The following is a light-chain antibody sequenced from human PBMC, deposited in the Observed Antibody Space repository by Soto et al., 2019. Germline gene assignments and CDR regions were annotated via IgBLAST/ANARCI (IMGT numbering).Light chain of an antibody. CDR1: TSDVGGYNS. J-gene: IGLJ1*01. CDR3: CSFTTTTSYV. Sequence: QSVLAQPASVSGSPGQSITISCTGTTSDVGGYNSVSWYQQHLGKAPKLIIYEVRRRPSGVSNRFSGSMAANTASLTISGLQTEDEADYYCCSFTTTTSYVFGTGTKVTVL. V-gene: IGLV2-14*03. CDR2: EVR.